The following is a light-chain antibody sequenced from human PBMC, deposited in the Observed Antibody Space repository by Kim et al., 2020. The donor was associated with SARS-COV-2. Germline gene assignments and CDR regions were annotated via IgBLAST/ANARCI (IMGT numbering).Light chain of an antibody. J-gene: IGKJ1*01. CDR2: DAS. V-gene: IGKV3-15*01. CDR3: YQYMDSRVT. CDR1: QTVSTY. Sequence: EVVLTQSPAILSVSPGERATLSCRASQTVSTYLAWYQQNPGQAPRLLTYDASSRATGIPDRFSGSGSGTEFTLTISSLQSEDLALYYCYQYMDSRVTFGQGTKVDIK.